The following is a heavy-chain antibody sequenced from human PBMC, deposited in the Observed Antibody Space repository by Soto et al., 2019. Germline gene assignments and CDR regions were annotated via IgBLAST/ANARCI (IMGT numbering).Heavy chain of an antibody. J-gene: IGHJ6*03. D-gene: IGHD3-9*01. Sequence: SETLSLTCTVSGGSISSYYWSWIRQPPGKGLEWIGYIYYSGSTNYNPSLKSRVTISVDTSKNQFSLRLSSVTAADTAVYYCAREQRGYYDILTGYYPYYYYMDVWGKGTTVTVSS. CDR1: GGSISSYY. CDR2: IYYSGST. CDR3: AREQRGYYDILTGYYPYYYYMDV. V-gene: IGHV4-59*01.